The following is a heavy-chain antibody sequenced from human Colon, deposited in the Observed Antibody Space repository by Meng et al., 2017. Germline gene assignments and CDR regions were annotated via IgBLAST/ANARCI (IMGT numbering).Heavy chain of an antibody. V-gene: IGHV4-4*02. Sequence: QGEREGAGQGRANPTGTMSLTVAGSGVSITSSNWWSWVRQAPGKGMEWIGQIDLSGKTDYNPSLKSRVTISLDKSMNQLFLEVYFVTAADTAIYYCARHLGWEFDYWGPGNLVTVS. CDR1: GVSITSSNW. CDR3: ARHLGWEFDY. CDR2: IDLSGKT. J-gene: IGHJ4*02. D-gene: IGHD6-19*01.